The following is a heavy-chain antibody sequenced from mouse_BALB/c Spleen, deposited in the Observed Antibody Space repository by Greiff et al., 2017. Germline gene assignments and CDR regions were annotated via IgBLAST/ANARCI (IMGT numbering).Heavy chain of an antibody. D-gene: IGHD2-10*02. CDR3: TRSYGNYAYFDY. J-gene: IGHJ2*01. V-gene: IGHV1S127*01. CDR1: GYTFTSYW. CDR2: IDPSDSYT. Sequence: VQLQQSGAELVKPGASVKMSCKASGYTFTSYWMHWVKQRPGQGLEWIGVIDPSDSYTSYNQKFKGKATLTVDTSSSTAYMQLSSLTSEDSAVYYCTRSYGNYAYFDYWGQGTTLTVSS.